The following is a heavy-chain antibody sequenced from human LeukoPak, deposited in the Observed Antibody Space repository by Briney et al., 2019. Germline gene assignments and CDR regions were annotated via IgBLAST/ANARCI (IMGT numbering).Heavy chain of an antibody. CDR1: GFTFSSYS. CDR2: ISSSSSYI. CDR3: ARDLPYYYYMDV. V-gene: IGHV3-21*01. Sequence: TGGSLRLSCAASGFTFSSYSMNWVRQAPGKGLEWVSSISSSSSYIYYADSVKGRFTISRDNAKNSLYLQMNSLRAEDTAVYYCARDLPYYYYMDVWGKGTTVTISS. J-gene: IGHJ6*03.